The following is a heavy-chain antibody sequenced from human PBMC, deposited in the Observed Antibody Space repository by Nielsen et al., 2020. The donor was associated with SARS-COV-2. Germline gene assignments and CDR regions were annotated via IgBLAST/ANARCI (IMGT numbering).Heavy chain of an antibody. D-gene: IGHD4-23*01. V-gene: IGHV1-46*01. CDR1: GYTFTSYY. CDR2: INPSGGST. J-gene: IGHJ6*02. Sequence: ASVKVSCKASGYTFTSYYMHWVRQAPGQGLDWMGIINPSGGSTSYAQKFQGRVTMTRDTSTSTVYMELSSLRSDDTAVYYCASGILYGGNFYYYYGMDVWGQGTTVTVSS. CDR3: ASGILYGGNFYYYYGMDV.